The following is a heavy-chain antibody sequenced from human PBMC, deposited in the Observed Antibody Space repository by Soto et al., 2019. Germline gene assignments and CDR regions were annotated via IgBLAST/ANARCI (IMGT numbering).Heavy chain of an antibody. CDR1: GFTFSGSA. CDR2: IRSKANSYAT. V-gene: IGHV3-73*01. J-gene: IGHJ6*02. CDR3: IRGMDV. D-gene: IGHD4-17*01. Sequence: ESGGGLVQPGGSLKLSCAASGFTFSGSAMHWVRQTSGKGLEWVGRIRSKANSYATAYAASVKGRFTISRDDSKNTAYLQMNSLKTEDTAVYYCIRGMDVWGQGTTVTVSS.